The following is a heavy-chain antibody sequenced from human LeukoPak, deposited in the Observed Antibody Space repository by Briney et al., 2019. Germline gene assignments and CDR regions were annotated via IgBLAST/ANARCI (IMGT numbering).Heavy chain of an antibody. J-gene: IGHJ5*02. V-gene: IGHV4-39*01. CDR2: IYYSGST. Sequence: PSETLSLTCTVSGGSISSSSYYWGWIRQPPGKGLEWIGSIYYSGSTYYNPSLKSRVTISVDTSKNQFSLKLSSVTAADTAVYYCARRFFSSRRGVWFDPWGQGTLVTVSS. D-gene: IGHD2-8*01. CDR3: ARRFFSSRRGVWFDP. CDR1: GGSISSSSYY.